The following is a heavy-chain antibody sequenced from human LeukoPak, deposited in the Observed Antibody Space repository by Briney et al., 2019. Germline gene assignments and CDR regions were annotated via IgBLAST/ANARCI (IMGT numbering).Heavy chain of an antibody. Sequence: PGGSLRLSCAASGFTFSDYYMSWIRQAPGKGLEWVSVIYSNGDTYYTDSVKGRFTISRDNSKNTLYLQMNSLRAEDTAVYHCARSNGVTTVAPFDYWGQGTLVTVSS. J-gene: IGHJ4*02. CDR1: GFTFSDYY. D-gene: IGHD4-23*01. CDR2: IYSNGDT. V-gene: IGHV3-53*01. CDR3: ARSNGVTTVAPFDY.